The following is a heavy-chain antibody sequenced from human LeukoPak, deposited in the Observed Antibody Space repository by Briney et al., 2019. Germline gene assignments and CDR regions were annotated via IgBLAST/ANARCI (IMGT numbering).Heavy chain of an antibody. CDR3: AKDLAVLSSYYYYGMDV. J-gene: IGHJ6*02. D-gene: IGHD1-1*01. CDR2: ISYDGSNK. CDR1: GFTFSSYG. Sequence: GGSLRLSCAASGFTFSSYGMHWVRQAPGKGLEWVAVISYDGSNKYYADSVKGRFTISRDNSKNTLYLQMNSLRAEDTAVYYCAKDLAVLSSYYYYGMDVWGQGTPVTVSS. V-gene: IGHV3-30*18.